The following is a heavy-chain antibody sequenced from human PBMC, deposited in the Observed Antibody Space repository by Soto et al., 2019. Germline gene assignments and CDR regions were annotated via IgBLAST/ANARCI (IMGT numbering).Heavy chain of an antibody. D-gene: IGHD2-2*01. CDR1: GASVGRGGYY. CDR3: ALIKDCSRTDCYLASFDP. J-gene: IGHJ5*02. Sequence: ETLSLTCAVSGASVGRGGYYWIWFRQVPGKGLEWLAHIFSNDDKSYSTSLRSRLTISKDTSRSQVVLTMTNMDPMDSATYYCALIKDCSRTDCYLASFDPWGQGTLVTV. V-gene: IGHV2-26*01. CDR2: IFSNDDK.